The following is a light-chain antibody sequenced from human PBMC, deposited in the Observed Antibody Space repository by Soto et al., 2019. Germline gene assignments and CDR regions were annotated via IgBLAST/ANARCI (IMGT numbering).Light chain of an antibody. CDR2: ACS. CDR3: GSYAGSRTLV. CDR1: SSDIGSYNL. V-gene: IGLV2-23*01. Sequence: QSALTQSASVSGSPGQSITISCTGTSSDIGSYNLVSWYPQHPGKAPNLMIYACSKLPSGVYKRFSGSKSGNTASLPISGLQSEDWDSSYGGSYAGSRTLVFGGGIKLTVL. J-gene: IGLJ2*01.